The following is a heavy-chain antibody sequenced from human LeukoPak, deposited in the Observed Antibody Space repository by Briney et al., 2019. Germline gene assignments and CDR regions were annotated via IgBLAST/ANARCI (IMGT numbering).Heavy chain of an antibody. J-gene: IGHJ5*02. CDR1: GFSFSSYG. D-gene: IGHD2-15*01. CDR3: AKGTGYCGGGSCAIDT. CDR2: IQYDGSNK. V-gene: IGHV3-30*02. Sequence: PGGSLRLSCAASGFSFSSYGMYWVRQAPGKGLEWVAFIQYDGSNKEYVDSVKGRFSTSRDNSKNTLFLQMNTLRDEDTAVYYCAKGTGYCGGGSCAIDTWGQGAQVTVSS.